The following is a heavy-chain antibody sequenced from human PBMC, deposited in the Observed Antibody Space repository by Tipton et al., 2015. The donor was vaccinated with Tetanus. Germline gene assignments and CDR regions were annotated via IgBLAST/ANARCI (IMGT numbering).Heavy chain of an antibody. CDR1: GYTFTGYC. CDR2: INPNSGGT. D-gene: IGHD2-2*01. CDR3: ASYIVVVPAARNAFDI. J-gene: IGHJ3*02. Sequence: QVQLVQSGAEVKKPGASVKVSCKASGYTFTGYCMHWVRQAPGQGLEWMGWINPNSGGTNYAQKFQGRVTMTRDASISTAYMELSRLRSDDTAVYYCASYIVVVPAARNAFDIWGQGTMVTVSS. V-gene: IGHV1-2*02.